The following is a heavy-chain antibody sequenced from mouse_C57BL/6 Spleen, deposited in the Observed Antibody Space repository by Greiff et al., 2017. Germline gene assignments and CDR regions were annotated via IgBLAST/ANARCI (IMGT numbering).Heavy chain of an antibody. CDR3: VRDFSGFAY. Sequence: QVQLQQPGAELVKPGASVKVSCKASGYTFTSYWMHWVQQRPGQGLEWIGRIHPSDSDTNYNQKFQGKATLTVDKSSSTAYMQLNSLTSEDSAVYYCVRDFSGFAYWGQGTLVTVSA. CDR1: GYTFTSYW. J-gene: IGHJ3*01. CDR2: IHPSDSDT. V-gene: IGHV1-74*01.